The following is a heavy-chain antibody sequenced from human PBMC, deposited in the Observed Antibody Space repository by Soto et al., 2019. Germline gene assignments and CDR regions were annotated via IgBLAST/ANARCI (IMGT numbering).Heavy chain of an antibody. Sequence: SETLSLTCTVSGGSINTYNLFWAWVRQSPGKGLEWIASIHYGGNAYYSPSLTTRATISRDTSKNRVSLELRSVTAADTAVYYCAREDYQWAFDIWGQGTMVT. V-gene: IGHV4-39*02. J-gene: IGHJ3*02. CDR2: IHYGGNA. D-gene: IGHD2-2*01. CDR1: GGSINTYNLF. CDR3: AREDYQWAFDI.